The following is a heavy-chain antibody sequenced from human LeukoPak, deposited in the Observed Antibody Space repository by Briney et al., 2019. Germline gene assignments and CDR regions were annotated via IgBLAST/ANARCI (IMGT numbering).Heavy chain of an antibody. J-gene: IGHJ6*02. CDR2: ISYDGSNK. V-gene: IGHV3-30-3*01. CDR3: ARAMVRGVNNYYYGIDV. Sequence: GGSLSPARAASGFTFSSYAVHCVRQPPGEGLGWVVVISYDGSNKYYADSVKGRFTISRDNSKSTLYLQMNSLRAEDTAVYYCARAMVRGVNNYYYGIDVWGQGTTVTVSS. D-gene: IGHD3-10*01. CDR1: GFTFSSYA.